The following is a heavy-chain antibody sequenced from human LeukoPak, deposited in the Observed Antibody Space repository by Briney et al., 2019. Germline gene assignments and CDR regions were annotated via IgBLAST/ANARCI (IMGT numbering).Heavy chain of an antibody. CDR1: GFAFSEYW. V-gene: IGHV3-74*01. J-gene: IGHJ4*02. CDR3: AKYRMATTPYFDY. D-gene: IGHD2-15*01. CDR2: INDGGTYT. Sequence: GGSLRLSCAGSGFAFSEYWMHWARQTPEKGLMWVSRINDGGTYTAYADSVKGRFAVSRDNAENTLYLQMDSLRAEDTAVYHCAKYRMATTPYFDYWGQGTLVTVSS.